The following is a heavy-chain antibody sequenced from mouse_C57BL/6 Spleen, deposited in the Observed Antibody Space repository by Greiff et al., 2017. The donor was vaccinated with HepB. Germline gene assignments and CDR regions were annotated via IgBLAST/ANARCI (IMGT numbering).Heavy chain of an antibody. D-gene: IGHD2-3*01. CDR3: ARGGGYYSFAY. CDR2: IDPSDSYT. Sequence: VQLQQSGAELVMPGASVKLSCKASGYTFTSYWMHWVKQRPGQGLEWIGEIDPSDSYTNYNQKFKGKSTLTVDKSSSTAYMQLSSLTSEDSAVYYCARGGGYYSFAYWGQGTLVTVSA. CDR1: GYTFTSYW. J-gene: IGHJ3*01. V-gene: IGHV1-69*01.